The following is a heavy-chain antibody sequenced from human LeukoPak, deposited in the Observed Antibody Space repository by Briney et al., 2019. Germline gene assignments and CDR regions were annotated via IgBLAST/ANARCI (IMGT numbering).Heavy chain of an antibody. CDR1: GGSISSNTYH. Sequence: SETLSLTCTVSGGSISSNTYHWSWIRQPPGKGLEWIGYMYYTGATSHNPSLKSRVTISLDTSKNQFSLKLHSVTAADTAVYYCARFRGSGWYYFDSWGQGTLVTVSS. D-gene: IGHD6-19*01. CDR2: MYYTGAT. CDR3: ARFRGSGWYYFDS. J-gene: IGHJ4*02. V-gene: IGHV4-61*01.